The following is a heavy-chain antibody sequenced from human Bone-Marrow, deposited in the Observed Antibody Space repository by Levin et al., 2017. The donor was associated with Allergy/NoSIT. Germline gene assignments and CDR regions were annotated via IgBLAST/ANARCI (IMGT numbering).Heavy chain of an antibody. CDR2: IYHSGST. CDR1: GGSVTNSNW. D-gene: IGHD5-18*01. CDR3: AGSRGYSYGYDDALDI. J-gene: IGHJ3*02. V-gene: IGHV4-4*02. Sequence: KTSETLSLTCAVSGGSVTNSNWWTWVRQPPGKGLEWIGEIYHSGSTNYNPSLESRLTISVDKSKNQFSLNLRALTAADTAVYYCAGSRGYSYGYDDALDIWGQGTLVTVSS.